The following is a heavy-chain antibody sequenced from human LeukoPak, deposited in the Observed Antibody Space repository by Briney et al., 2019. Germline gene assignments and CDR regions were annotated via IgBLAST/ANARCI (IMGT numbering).Heavy chain of an antibody. CDR3: ARDYVGYSGSHYFDC. D-gene: IGHD5-12*01. J-gene: IGHJ4*02. V-gene: IGHV3-30-3*01. Sequence: GGSLRLSCAASGFTFSSYAMHWVRQAPGKGLGWVAVISCDGSNKYYADSVKGRFTISRDNSKNTLYLQMNSLRAEDTAVYYCARDYVGYSGSHYFDCWGQGTLVTVSS. CDR2: ISCDGSNK. CDR1: GFTFSSYA.